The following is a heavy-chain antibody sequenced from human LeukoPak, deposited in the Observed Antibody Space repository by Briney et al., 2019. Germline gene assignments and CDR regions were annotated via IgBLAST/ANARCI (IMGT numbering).Heavy chain of an antibody. D-gene: IGHD3-22*01. V-gene: IGHV4-39*02. J-gene: IGHJ4*02. CDR2: IYYSGNT. CDR3: ATDSSGYYFDY. CDR1: GGSISSSSYY. Sequence: SETLSLTCTVSGGSISSSSYYWDWIRQLPGKGLEWIGSIYYSGNTYYNPSLKSRVTISVDTSKNQFSLKLSSVTAADTAVYYCATDSSGYYFDYWGQGTLVTVSS.